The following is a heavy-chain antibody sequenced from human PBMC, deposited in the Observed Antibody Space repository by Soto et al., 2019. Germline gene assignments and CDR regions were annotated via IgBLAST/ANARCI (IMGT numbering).Heavy chain of an antibody. D-gene: IGHD3-10*01. CDR3: AKSGGSGPLRMYFDL. V-gene: IGHV3-9*01. CDR2: ISWNSVSL. J-gene: IGHJ2*01. Sequence: EVQLVESGGGLVQPGRSLRLSCAASGFTFDDYAMHWVRQAPGKGLEWVSGISWNSVSLDYADSVKGRFTISRDNAKNSLYLQMTSLRAEDTALYYCAKSGGSGPLRMYFDLWGRGTLVTVSS. CDR1: GFTFDDYA.